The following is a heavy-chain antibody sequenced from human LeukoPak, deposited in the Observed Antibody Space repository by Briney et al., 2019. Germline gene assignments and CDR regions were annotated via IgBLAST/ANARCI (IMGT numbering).Heavy chain of an antibody. Sequence: GASVKVSCKASGYTFTNYGITWVRQAPGQGLEWMGWISAHDGTRNYALKHEDRVTMTTDTSTSTAYMELRGLRSDDTAVYYCATLLDTAMDTGDYWGQGTLVTVSS. J-gene: IGHJ4*02. CDR3: ATLLDTAMDTGDY. CDR2: ISAHDGTR. CDR1: GYTFTNYG. D-gene: IGHD5-18*01. V-gene: IGHV1-18*01.